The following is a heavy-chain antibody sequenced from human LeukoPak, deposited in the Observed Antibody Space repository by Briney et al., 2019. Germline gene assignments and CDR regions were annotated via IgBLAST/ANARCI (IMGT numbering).Heavy chain of an antibody. D-gene: IGHD2-2*01. V-gene: IGHV6-1*01. Sequence: SQTLSLTCAISGDSVSSNSAAWNWIRQSPSRGLDWLGRTYYRSKWYNDYAVSVKSRITINPDTSKNQFSLQLNSVTPEDTAVYYCARQPIGYCSSTSCYPVAFDIWGQGTMVTVSS. J-gene: IGHJ3*02. CDR3: ARQPIGYCSSTSCYPVAFDI. CDR2: TYYRSKWYN. CDR1: GDSVSSNSAA.